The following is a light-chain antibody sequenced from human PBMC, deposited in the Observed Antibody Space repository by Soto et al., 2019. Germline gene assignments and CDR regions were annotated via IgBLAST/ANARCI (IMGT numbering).Light chain of an antibody. CDR1: QSLVYSDGVTY. CDR3: MQGTYWPYT. J-gene: IGKJ2*01. V-gene: IGKV2-30*01. CDR2: QVS. Sequence: EVVMTQSPLSLPVTLGQPASISCRSSQSLVYSDGVTYLSWFQQRPDQCPRRLIYQVSNRDSGVLDRFSGSGSGTDFTLTISRVEADDVGVYYCMQGTYWPYTFGQGTKLEI.